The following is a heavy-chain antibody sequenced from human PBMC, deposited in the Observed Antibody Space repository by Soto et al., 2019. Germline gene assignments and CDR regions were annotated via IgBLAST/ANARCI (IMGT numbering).Heavy chain of an antibody. CDR3: ARQIYDSDTGPNFQYYFDS. CDR2: IDPSDSQT. Sequence: PGESLKISCKGSGYSFAGYWITWVRQKPGKGIERMGRIDPSDSQTYYSPSFRGHVTISVTKSITTVFLQWSSLRASDTAMYYCARQIYDSDTGPNFQYYFDSWGQGTPVTVSS. V-gene: IGHV5-10-1*01. CDR1: GYSFAGYW. J-gene: IGHJ4*02. D-gene: IGHD3-22*01.